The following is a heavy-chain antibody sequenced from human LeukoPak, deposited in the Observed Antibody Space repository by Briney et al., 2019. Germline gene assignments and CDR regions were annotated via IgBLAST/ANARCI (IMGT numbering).Heavy chain of an antibody. CDR1: GFTFSSYS. Sequence: GGSLRLSCAASGFTFSSYSMNWVRQAPGKGLEWVSSISSSSSYIYYADSVKGRFTISRDNSKNTLYLQMNSLRAEDTAVYYCAKEFGYYYDSSGYLDYWGQGTLVTVSS. V-gene: IGHV3-21*01. CDR2: ISSSSSYI. D-gene: IGHD3-22*01. CDR3: AKEFGYYYDSSGYLDY. J-gene: IGHJ4*02.